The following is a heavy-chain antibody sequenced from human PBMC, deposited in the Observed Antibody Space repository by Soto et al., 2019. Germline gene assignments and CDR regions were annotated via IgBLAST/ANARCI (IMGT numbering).Heavy chain of an antibody. CDR1: GFTVSSKY. CDR2: IYSGGST. J-gene: IGHJ2*01. V-gene: IGHV3-66*01. Sequence: EVQLVESGGGLVQPGGSLRLSCAVSGFTVSSKYMSWVLQAPGKGLEWVSVIYSGGSTFYADSVKDRFTISRDNSKNTLFLQMNSLRAEDTAVYYCARWVSAAGHYWYFDLWGRGTLVTVSS. CDR3: ARWVSAAGHYWYFDL. D-gene: IGHD6-13*01.